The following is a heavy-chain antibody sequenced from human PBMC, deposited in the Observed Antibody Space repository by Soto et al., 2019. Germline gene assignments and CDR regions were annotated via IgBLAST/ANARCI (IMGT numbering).Heavy chain of an antibody. CDR1: GDCISAYS. Sequence: SETLSLTCTVSGDCISAYSWSWVRQPPGKGLEWIGNIHYNGNTKYNPSLKSRVTMSVDTSKNQFSLKLISVTAADTAKYFCAREGNLGRWLQPLDFWGQGTLVT. CDR2: IHYNGNT. V-gene: IGHV4-59*01. D-gene: IGHD5-12*01. J-gene: IGHJ4*02. CDR3: AREGNLGRWLQPLDF.